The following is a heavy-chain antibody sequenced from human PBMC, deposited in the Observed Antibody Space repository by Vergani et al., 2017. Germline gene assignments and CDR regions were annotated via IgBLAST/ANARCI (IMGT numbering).Heavy chain of an antibody. J-gene: IGHJ4*02. Sequence: DVQLVQSGGGLIQPGGSLRLSCVVSGFTFSKYWMSWVRQAQGQGREWVASINRDGSGKNYGDSVRGRFTISRDNAKNSVYLQMNSLRVEDTAVYYSESHEYGGDAYGGQGTMVTVSS. V-gene: IGHV3-7*01. CDR2: INRDGSGK. CDR1: GFTFSKYW. CDR3: ESHEYGGDAY. D-gene: IGHD2/OR15-2a*01.